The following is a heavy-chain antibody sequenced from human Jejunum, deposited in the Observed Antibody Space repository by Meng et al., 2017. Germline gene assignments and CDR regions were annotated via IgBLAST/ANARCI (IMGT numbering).Heavy chain of an antibody. D-gene: IGHD2-21*02. CDR2: ISSDRGYT. J-gene: IGHJ6*02. CDR3: ARGLVVTPDIYYSYYGMDV. Sequence: GESLKISCAASGFTFRNYGMNWVRQAPGKGLEWLSFISSDRGYTYYADSVKGRFTISRDNAGNSLFLQMNSLRAEDTAVYYCARGLVVTPDIYYSYYGMDVWGHGTTVTVSS. CDR1: GFTFRNYG. V-gene: IGHV3-21*01.